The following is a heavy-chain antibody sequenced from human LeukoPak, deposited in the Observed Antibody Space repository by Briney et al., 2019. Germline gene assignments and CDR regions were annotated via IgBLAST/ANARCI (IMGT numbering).Heavy chain of an antibody. Sequence: PSETLSLTCTVSSGSISSYYWSWIRQPPGKGLEWIGYIYYSGSTNYNPSLKSRVTISIDTSKNQFSLKLSSVTAADTAVYYCARVSSSWWVDYWGQGTLVTVSS. CDR2: IYYSGST. CDR1: SGSISSYY. J-gene: IGHJ4*02. CDR3: ARVSSSWWVDY. V-gene: IGHV4-59*01. D-gene: IGHD6-13*01.